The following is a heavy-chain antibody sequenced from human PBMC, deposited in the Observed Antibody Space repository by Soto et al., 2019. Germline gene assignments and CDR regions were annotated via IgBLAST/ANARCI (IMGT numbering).Heavy chain of an antibody. V-gene: IGHV1-69*04. CDR3: AREGDSSSWYSYHYMDV. Sequence: GASVKVSCKASGGTFGSYTISWVRQAPGQGLEWMGRIIPILGIANYAQKFQGRVTITADKSTSTAYMELSSLRSEDTAVYYCAREGDSSSWYSYHYMDVWGKGTTVTVSS. J-gene: IGHJ6*03. D-gene: IGHD6-13*01. CDR1: GGTFGSYT. CDR2: IIPILGIA.